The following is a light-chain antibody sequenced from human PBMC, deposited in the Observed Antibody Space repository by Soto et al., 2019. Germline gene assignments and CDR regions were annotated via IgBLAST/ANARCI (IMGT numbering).Light chain of an antibody. CDR1: QSVSSN. J-gene: IGKJ4*01. CDR2: GAS. CDR3: QQYNNWRLT. V-gene: IGKV3-15*01. Sequence: EIVMTQSPATLSVSPGERATLSCRASQSVSSNLVWYQQKPGQAPRLLIYGASTRATGIPARFSGSGSGTEFTLTISSLQSEDFAVYYCQQYNNWRLTFGGGTKVEIK.